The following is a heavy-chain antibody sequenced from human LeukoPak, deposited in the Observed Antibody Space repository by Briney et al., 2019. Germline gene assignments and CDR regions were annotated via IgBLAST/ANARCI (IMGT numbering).Heavy chain of an antibody. V-gene: IGHV3-23*01. CDR1: GFTFSSQS. J-gene: IGHJ4*02. Sequence: PGGSLRLSCAASGFTFSSQSMSWVRQAPGKGLEWVSSISSSGGSTYYADSVKGRFTISRDNSKNTLYLQMNSLRAEDTVVYYCAKAWALLNYWGQGTLVTVSS. CDR2: ISSSGGST. CDR3: AKAWALLNY. D-gene: IGHD3-10*01.